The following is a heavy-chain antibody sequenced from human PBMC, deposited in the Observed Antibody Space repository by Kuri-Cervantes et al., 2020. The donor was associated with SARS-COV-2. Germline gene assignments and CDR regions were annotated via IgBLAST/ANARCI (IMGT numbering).Heavy chain of an antibody. CDR3: ARGGYGDYLS. J-gene: IGHJ5*02. Sequence: ESLKISCPVSGGSISSYYWSWIRQPPGKGLEWIGYIYYSGSTNYNPSLKSRVTISVDTSKNQFSLKLSSVTAADTAVYYCARGGYGDYLSWGQGTLVTVSS. D-gene: IGHD4-17*01. V-gene: IGHV4-59*01. CDR2: IYYSGST. CDR1: GGSISSYY.